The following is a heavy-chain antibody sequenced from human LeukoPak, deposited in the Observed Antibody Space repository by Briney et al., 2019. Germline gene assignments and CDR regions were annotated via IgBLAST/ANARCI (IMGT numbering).Heavy chain of an antibody. Sequence: PGGSLRLSCAASGFTFSSYVMHWVRQAPGKGLEWVAIISYDGSNEYYADSVKGRFTISRDNAKNSLYLQMNSLRAEDTAVYYCARVQFYGSYYHYSYDYWGQGTLVTVSS. J-gene: IGHJ4*02. D-gene: IGHD1-26*01. V-gene: IGHV3-30*04. CDR3: ARVQFYGSYYHYSYDY. CDR1: GFTFSSYV. CDR2: ISYDGSNE.